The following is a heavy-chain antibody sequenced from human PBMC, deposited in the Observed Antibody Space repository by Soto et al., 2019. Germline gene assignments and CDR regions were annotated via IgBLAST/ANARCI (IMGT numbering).Heavy chain of an antibody. Sequence: SETLSLTCAVYGGSFSGYYWSWIRQPPGKGLEWIGEINHSGSTNYNPSLKSRVTISVDTSKNQFSLKLSAVTAADTAVYYCARGRGWGGSGSYYNGYYYYYYMDVWGKGTTVTVSS. CDR2: INHSGST. V-gene: IGHV4-34*01. CDR3: ARGRGWGGSGSYYNGYYYYYYMDV. J-gene: IGHJ6*03. D-gene: IGHD3-10*01. CDR1: GGSFSGYY.